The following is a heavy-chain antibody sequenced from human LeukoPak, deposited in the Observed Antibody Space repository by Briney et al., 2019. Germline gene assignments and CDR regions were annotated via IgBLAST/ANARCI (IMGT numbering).Heavy chain of an antibody. CDR2: TSAYNGNT. V-gene: IGHV1-18*01. Sequence: ASVKVSCKASGYTFTSYGISWVRQAPGQGLEWMGWTSAYNGNTNYAQKLQGRVTMTTDTSTSTAYMELRSLRSDDTAVYYCARGSWFGDLLYAQPAYYFDYWGQGTLVTVSS. D-gene: IGHD3-10*01. CDR3: ARGSWFGDLLYAQPAYYFDY. J-gene: IGHJ4*02. CDR1: GYTFTSYG.